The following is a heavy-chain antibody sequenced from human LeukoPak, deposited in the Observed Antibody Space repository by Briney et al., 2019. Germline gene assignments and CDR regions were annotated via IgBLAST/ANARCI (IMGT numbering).Heavy chain of an antibody. J-gene: IGHJ4*02. D-gene: IGHD1-20*01. Sequence: GGSLRLSCAASGFTLSTYAMSWVRQTPGKGLEWVAATSSSDAGTYHADSVKGRFTISRDNAKNSLYLQMNSLRAEDTAVYYCARLDNWNDDDNFDYWGQGTLVTVSS. CDR1: GFTLSTYA. CDR2: TSSSDAGT. V-gene: IGHV3-23*01. CDR3: ARLDNWNDDDNFDY.